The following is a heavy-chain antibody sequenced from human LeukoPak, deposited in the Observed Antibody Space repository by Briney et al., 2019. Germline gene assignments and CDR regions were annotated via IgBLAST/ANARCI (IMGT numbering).Heavy chain of an antibody. Sequence: GGSLRLSCAASGFTFSSYAMSWVRQAPGKGLEWVAVISYDGSNKYYADSVKGRFTISRDNSKNTLYLQMNSLRAEDTAVYYCAKAEGGYSYGLFDYWGQGTLVTVSS. CDR2: ISYDGSNK. J-gene: IGHJ4*02. V-gene: IGHV3-30*18. D-gene: IGHD5-18*01. CDR1: GFTFSSYA. CDR3: AKAEGGYSYGLFDY.